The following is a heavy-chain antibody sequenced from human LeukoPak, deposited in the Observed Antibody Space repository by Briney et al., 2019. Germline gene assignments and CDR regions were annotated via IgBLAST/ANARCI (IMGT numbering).Heavy chain of an antibody. CDR1: GGSISSGGYY. CDR2: IYTSGST. D-gene: IGHD3-9*01. J-gene: IGHJ3*02. Sequence: SETLSLTCSVSGGSISSGGYYWTWIRQPAGKGLEWIGRIYTSGSTNYNPSLKSRVTISVDTSKNQFSLKLSSVTAADTAVYYCATAPYYDILTGNPPGGRYAFDIWGQGTMVTVSS. V-gene: IGHV4-61*02. CDR3: ATAPYYDILTGNPPGGRYAFDI.